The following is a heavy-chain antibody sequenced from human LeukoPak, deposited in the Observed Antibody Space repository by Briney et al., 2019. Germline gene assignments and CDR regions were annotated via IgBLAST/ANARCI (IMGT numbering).Heavy chain of an antibody. CDR1: GFTFRNCG. V-gene: IGHV3-33*06. Sequence: GGSLRLSCAASGFTFRNCGMHWVRQAPGKGLEWVAVIWYDGSNKYYADSVKGRFTISRDNSKNTMYLQMNSVTAEDTAVYYCAKGLYDRSGYFVDWGQGTLVTVSS. CDR3: AKGLYDRSGYFVD. D-gene: IGHD3-22*01. J-gene: IGHJ4*02. CDR2: IWYDGSNK.